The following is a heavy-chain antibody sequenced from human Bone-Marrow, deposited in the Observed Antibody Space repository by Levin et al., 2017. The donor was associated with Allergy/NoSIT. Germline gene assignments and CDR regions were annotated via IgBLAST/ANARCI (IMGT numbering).Heavy chain of an antibody. V-gene: IGHV1-18*01. CDR1: GYTFTSYG. CDR3: ARDGGALEMATINTAFDS. CDR2: ISAYNGNT. D-gene: IGHD5-24*01. Sequence: ASVKVSCKASGYTFTSYGISWVRQAPGQGLEWMGWISAYNGNTNYAQKLQGRVTMTTDTSTSTAYMELRSLRSDDTAVYYCARDGGALEMATINTAFDSWGQGTMVTVSS. J-gene: IGHJ3*02.